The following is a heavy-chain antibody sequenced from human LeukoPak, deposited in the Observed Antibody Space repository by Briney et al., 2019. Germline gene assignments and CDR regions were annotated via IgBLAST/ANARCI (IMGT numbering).Heavy chain of an antibody. CDR1: GGSISSGDYY. D-gene: IGHD2-2*01. J-gene: IGHJ6*02. CDR3: ARDVVVGYCSSTSCPHHYYYGMDV. CDR2: IYYSGST. Sequence: SETLSLTCTVSGGSISSGDYYWSWIRQHPGKGLECIGYIYYSGSTYYNPSLKSRVTISVDTSKNQFSLKLSSVTAADTAVYYCARDVVVGYCSSTSCPHHYYYGMDVWGQGATVTVSS. V-gene: IGHV4-31*03.